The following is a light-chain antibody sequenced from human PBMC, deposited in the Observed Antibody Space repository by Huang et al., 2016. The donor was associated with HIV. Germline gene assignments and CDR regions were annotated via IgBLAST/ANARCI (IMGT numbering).Light chain of an antibody. V-gene: IGKV3-20*01. CDR2: GAS. CDR1: QSLGSGY. CDR3: QQYGSSPQT. J-gene: IGKJ4*01. Sequence: EIVFTQSPGTVSLSPGERATLSCRASQSLGSGYLAWYQQKPGQAPRLLIYGASSRASGIPDRFSGSGSRTDFTLTISRLEPEDFAVYYCQQYGSSPQTFGGGTKVEIK.